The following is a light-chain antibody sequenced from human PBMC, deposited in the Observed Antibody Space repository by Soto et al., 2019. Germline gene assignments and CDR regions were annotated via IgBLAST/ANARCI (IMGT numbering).Light chain of an antibody. V-gene: IGLV1-47*01. CDR3: AAWDDSLSGKV. CDR2: RNN. CDR1: SSNIGSNY. Sequence: QSVLTQPPSASGTPGQRVTISCSGSSSNIGSNYVYWYQQLPGTAPKLLIYRNNQRPSGVPDRFSGSKSGTSASLAISGLRSEDEAYYYCAAWDDSLSGKVFGTGTKVTVL. J-gene: IGLJ1*01.